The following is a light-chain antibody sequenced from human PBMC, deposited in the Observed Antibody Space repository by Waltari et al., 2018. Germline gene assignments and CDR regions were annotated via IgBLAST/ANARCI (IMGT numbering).Light chain of an antibody. CDR1: QDISNY. V-gene: IGKV1-33*01. J-gene: IGKJ3*01. CDR3: QQYDNLLLFT. Sequence: DIQMTQSPSSLSASVGDRVTITCQASQDISNYLNCYQQKPGKAPKLLIYDASNLETGVPSRFSGSGSGTDFTFTISSLQPEDIATYYCQQYDNLLLFTFGPGTKVDIK. CDR2: DAS.